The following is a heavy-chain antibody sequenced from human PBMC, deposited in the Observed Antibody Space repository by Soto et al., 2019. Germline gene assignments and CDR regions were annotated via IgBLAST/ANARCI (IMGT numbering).Heavy chain of an antibody. CDR2: ISAYNGNT. Sequence: QVQLVQSGAEVKKPGASVKVSCKASGYTFTSYGISWVRQAPGQGLEWMGWISAYNGNTNYAQKLQGRVTMTTDTSTSTAYMELRSLRSDDTAVYYCTRVRVQLWLRDENWFDPWGQGTLVTVSS. D-gene: IGHD5-18*01. V-gene: IGHV1-18*01. J-gene: IGHJ5*02. CDR1: GYTFTSYG. CDR3: TRVRVQLWLRDENWFDP.